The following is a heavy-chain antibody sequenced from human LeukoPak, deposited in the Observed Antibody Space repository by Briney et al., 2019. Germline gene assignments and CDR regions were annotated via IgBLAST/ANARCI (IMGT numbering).Heavy chain of an antibody. Sequence: PSETLSLTCAVSGYSITSGYYWGWIRQPPGRGLEWIGSIYYSGTTYFNPSLKSRVTISVDTSKNQFSLKLSSVTAADTAVYYCARRSGGRFDYWGQGTLVTVSS. V-gene: IGHV4-38-2*01. CDR1: GYSITSGYY. D-gene: IGHD3-10*01. CDR3: ARRSGGRFDY. J-gene: IGHJ4*02. CDR2: IYYSGTT.